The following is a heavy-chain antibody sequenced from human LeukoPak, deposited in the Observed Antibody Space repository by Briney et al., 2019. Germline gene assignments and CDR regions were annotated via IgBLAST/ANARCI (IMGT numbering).Heavy chain of an antibody. CDR3: AKDRGDMGYYDSSGYEGY. V-gene: IGHV1-2*06. CDR1: GYTFTGYY. CDR2: INPNSGGT. D-gene: IGHD3-22*01. J-gene: IGHJ4*02. Sequence: ASVKVSCKASGYTFTGYYMHWVRQAPGQGLEWMGRINPNSGGTNYAQKFQGRVTMTRDTSISTAYMELSRLRSDDTAVYYCAKDRGDMGYYDSSGYEGYWGQGTLVTVSS.